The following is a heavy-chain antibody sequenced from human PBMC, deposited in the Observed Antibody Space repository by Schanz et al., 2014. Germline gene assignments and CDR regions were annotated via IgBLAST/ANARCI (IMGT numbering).Heavy chain of an antibody. D-gene: IGHD4-17*01. Sequence: EVQLVESGGGLVQPGGSLRLCCVASGFTFSRYWMTWVRQAPGKGLEWVANIKQDGSAKNYVDSVKGRFTISRDNPKNSLCLQINSLRXDATALYYCARVLGGDEGLDQWGQGTLVTVSS. V-gene: IGHV3-7*01. CDR1: GFTFSRYW. CDR3: ARVLGGDEGLDQ. J-gene: IGHJ4*02. CDR2: IKQDGSAK.